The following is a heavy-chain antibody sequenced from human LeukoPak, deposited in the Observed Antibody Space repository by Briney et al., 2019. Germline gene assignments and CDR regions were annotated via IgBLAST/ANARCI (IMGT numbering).Heavy chain of an antibody. CDR2: IYYSGST. V-gene: IGHV4-39*07. J-gene: IGHJ5*02. CDR3: ARDRRYMVVSGESGGFDP. D-gene: IGHD2-21*01. CDR1: GGSISSSSYY. Sequence: SEALSLTCTVSGGSISSSSYYWGWIRQPPGKGLEWIGSIYYSGSTYYNPSLKSRVTISVDTSKNQFSLKLSSVTAADTAVYYCARDRRYMVVSGESGGFDPWSQGTLVTVSS.